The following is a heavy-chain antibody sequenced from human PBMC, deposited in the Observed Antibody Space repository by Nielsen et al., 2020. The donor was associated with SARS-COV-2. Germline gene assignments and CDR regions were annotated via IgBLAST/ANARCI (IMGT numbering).Heavy chain of an antibody. J-gene: IGHJ4*02. Sequence: GGSLRLSCAASAFTFSTYWMHWVRQAPGKGLVWVSRINSDGSSTSYADSVKGRFTISRDNAKNTLYLQMNSLRAEDTAVYYCVRGLQVPNGLAHRWGQGTLVTVFS. CDR1: AFTFSTYW. D-gene: IGHD3-16*01. CDR2: INSDGSST. CDR3: VRGLQVPNGLAHR. V-gene: IGHV3-74*01.